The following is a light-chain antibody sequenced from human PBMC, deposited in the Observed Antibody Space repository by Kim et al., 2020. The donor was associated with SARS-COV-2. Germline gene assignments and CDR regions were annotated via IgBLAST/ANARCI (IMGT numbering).Light chain of an antibody. Sequence: SSELTQDPAVSVALGQTVRITCQGDSLRSYYASWYQQKPGQAPVLVIYGKNNRPSGIPDRFSGSSSGNTASLTITGAQAEDEADYYCNSRDSPSYVFGTGNKVTVL. CDR2: GKN. V-gene: IGLV3-19*01. CDR1: SLRSYY. CDR3: NSRDSPSYV. J-gene: IGLJ1*01.